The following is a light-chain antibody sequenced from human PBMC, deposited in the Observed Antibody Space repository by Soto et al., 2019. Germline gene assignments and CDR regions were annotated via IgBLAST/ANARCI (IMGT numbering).Light chain of an antibody. J-gene: IGKJ4*01. CDR1: QGISSW. Sequence: IQMTDAPASFASSVGWVGTITFRASQGISSWLAWYQQKPGKAPKLLIYAASSLQSGVPSRFSGSGSGTDFTLTISSLQPEDFATYYCQQANSFPLPFGGGTKADI. V-gene: IGKV1-12*01. CDR3: QQANSFPLP. CDR2: AAS.